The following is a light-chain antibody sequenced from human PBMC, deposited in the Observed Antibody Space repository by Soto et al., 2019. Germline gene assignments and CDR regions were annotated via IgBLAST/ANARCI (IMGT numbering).Light chain of an antibody. V-gene: IGKV1-5*01. J-gene: IGKJ1*01. CDR1: QSISSW. Sequence: DIQMTQSPSTLSASVEDRVTITCRASQSISSWLAWYQQKPGKAPKLLIYDASSLESGVPSRFSGSGSGTEFTLTISSLQPDDFATYYCQQYNSYPFGQGTKVDIK. CDR3: QQYNSYP. CDR2: DAS.